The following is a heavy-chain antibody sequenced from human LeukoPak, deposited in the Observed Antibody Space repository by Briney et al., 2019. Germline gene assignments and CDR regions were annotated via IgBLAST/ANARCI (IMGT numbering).Heavy chain of an antibody. Sequence: PGGSLRLSCAASGFTFSSYSMNWVRQAPGKGLEWVSSISSSSSYIYYADSVKGRLTISRDNAKNSLYLQMNSLRAEDTAVYYCARDRRPWFGSPRDAFDIWGQGTMVTVSS. J-gene: IGHJ3*02. CDR3: ARDRRPWFGSPRDAFDI. V-gene: IGHV3-21*01. CDR2: ISSSSSYI. D-gene: IGHD3-10*01. CDR1: GFTFSSYS.